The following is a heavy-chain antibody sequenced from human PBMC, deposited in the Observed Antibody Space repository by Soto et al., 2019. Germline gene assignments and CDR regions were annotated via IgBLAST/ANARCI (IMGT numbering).Heavy chain of an antibody. V-gene: IGHV4-34*01. CDR1: GGSFSGYY. CDR3: ARGAAVMVYATSPNGWFDP. CDR2: INHSGST. D-gene: IGHD2-8*01. J-gene: IGHJ5*02. Sequence: PSETLSLTCAFYGGSFSGYYWSWIRQPPGKGLEWIGEINHSGSTNYNPSLKSRVTISVDTSKNLFSLKLSSVTAADTAVYYCARGAAVMVYATSPNGWFDPWGQGTLVTVSS.